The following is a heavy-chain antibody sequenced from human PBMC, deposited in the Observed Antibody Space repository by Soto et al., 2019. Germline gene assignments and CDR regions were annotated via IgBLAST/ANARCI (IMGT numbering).Heavy chain of an antibody. D-gene: IGHD2-8*01. CDR2: IYPGDSDT. Sequence: GESLKISCKASGYDFARTWIGWVRQLPGKGLEWMGIIYPGDSDTRYSPSFQGQVTFSVDKSNNTAYLQWSSLKASDTAMYYCARQGSNGAYYYYGMDVWGQGTAVTVS. V-gene: IGHV5-51*01. J-gene: IGHJ6*02. CDR3: ARQGSNGAYYYYGMDV. CDR1: GYDFARTW.